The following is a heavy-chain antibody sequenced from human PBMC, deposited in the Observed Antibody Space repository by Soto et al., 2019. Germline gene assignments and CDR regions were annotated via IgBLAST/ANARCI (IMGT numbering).Heavy chain of an antibody. Sequence: QVQLVQSGAGVKKPGSSVKVSCKASGGTFSSYAISWVRQAPGQGLEWMGGIIPIFGTANYAQKFQGRVTITADESTSTAYMELSSLRSEDTAVYYCARGRWLTTGPGYFDLWGRGTLVTVSS. CDR1: GGTFSSYA. J-gene: IGHJ2*01. CDR2: IIPIFGTA. D-gene: IGHD2-8*02. CDR3: ARGRWLTTGPGYFDL. V-gene: IGHV1-69*01.